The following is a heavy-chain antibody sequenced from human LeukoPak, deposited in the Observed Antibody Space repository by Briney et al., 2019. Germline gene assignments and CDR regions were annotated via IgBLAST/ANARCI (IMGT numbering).Heavy chain of an antibody. CDR1: GGTFSSYA. CDR3: ARVAGGYTETDY. J-gene: IGHJ4*02. V-gene: IGHV1-46*03. D-gene: IGHD1-26*01. Sequence: GSSVKVSCKASGGTFSSYAISWVRQAPGQGLEWMGIINPNGGSTTYAQKFQGRVTMTRDTSTSTLYMELSSLRSEDTAVYYCARVAGGYTETDYWGQGTLVTVSS. CDR2: INPNGGST.